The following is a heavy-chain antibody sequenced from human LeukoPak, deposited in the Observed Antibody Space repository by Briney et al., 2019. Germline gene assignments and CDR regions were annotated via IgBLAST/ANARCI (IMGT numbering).Heavy chain of an antibody. CDR3: AREYTSVTVFGVVTYFDS. CDR1: GFTVSSYS. CDR2: ISTSGTYI. V-gene: IGHV3-21*01. D-gene: IGHD3-3*01. Sequence: SGGSLRLSCAASGFTVSSYSMNWVRQAPGKGLEWVSSISTSGTYIYYADSVKGRFTISRDDAKNSLFLQVNSLRAEDTAVYYCAREYTSVTVFGVVTYFDSWGQGTLVTVSS. J-gene: IGHJ4*02.